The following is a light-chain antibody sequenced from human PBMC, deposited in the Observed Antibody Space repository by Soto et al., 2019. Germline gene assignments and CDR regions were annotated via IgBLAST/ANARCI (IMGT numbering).Light chain of an antibody. V-gene: IGLV2-8*01. J-gene: IGLJ1*01. CDR3: TSYAGTYSFFYV. Sequence: QSVLTQPPSASGSPGQSVTISCTGTGSDVGAYNYFSGYQQLPGKAPKLIIYEVSKRPSGVPDRFSGSKSGNTASLTVSGLQAEDEADYYCTSYAGTYSFFYVFGTGTKVTVL. CDR1: GSDVGAYNY. CDR2: EVS.